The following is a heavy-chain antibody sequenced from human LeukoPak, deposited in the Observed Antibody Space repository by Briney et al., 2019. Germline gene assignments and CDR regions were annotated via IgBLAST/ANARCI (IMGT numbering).Heavy chain of an antibody. CDR2: VSVEGIGR. J-gene: IGHJ4*02. Sequence: GSLRLSCAASGFTFGSYTFYWFRQAPGKGLEWVASVSVEGIGRYFPGSVEGRFAISRDDSKKSVFLQMSNLRPEDTAVYFFATVTEVDFNYWGQRTLVTVSS. V-gene: IGHV3-30*09. CDR1: GFTFGSYT. D-gene: IGHD2-21*02. CDR3: ATVTEVDFNY.